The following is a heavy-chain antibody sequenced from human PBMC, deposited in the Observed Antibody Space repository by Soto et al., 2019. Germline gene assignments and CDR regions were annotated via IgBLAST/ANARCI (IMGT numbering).Heavy chain of an antibody. J-gene: IGHJ4*02. D-gene: IGHD6-13*01. CDR2: ISYDGSNK. V-gene: IGHV3-30*18. CDR3: AKVSRRSSWYRIPIDSYFDY. CDR1: GFTFSSYG. Sequence: QPGGSLRLSCAASGFTFSSYGMHWVRQAPGKGLEWVAVISYDGSNKYYADSVKGRFTISRDNSKNTLYLQMNSLRAEDTAVYYCAKVSRRSSWYRIPIDSYFDYWGQGTLVTVSS.